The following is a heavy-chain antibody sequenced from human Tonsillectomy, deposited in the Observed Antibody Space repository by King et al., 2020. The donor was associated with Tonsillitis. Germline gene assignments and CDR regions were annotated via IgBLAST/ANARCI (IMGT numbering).Heavy chain of an antibody. J-gene: IGHJ4*02. CDR1: GFTFSSYG. CDR2: ISYDGSYK. Sequence: VHLVESGGGVVQPGRSLRLSCAASGFTFSSYGMHWVRQAPGKGLEWVAVISYDGSYKYYADSVKGRFTISRDNSKNTVYLQMNSLRAEDTAVYYCAKEGGGGYFDWEPFDCWGQGTLVTVSS. D-gene: IGHD3-9*01. V-gene: IGHV3-30*18. CDR3: AKEGGGGYFDWEPFDC.